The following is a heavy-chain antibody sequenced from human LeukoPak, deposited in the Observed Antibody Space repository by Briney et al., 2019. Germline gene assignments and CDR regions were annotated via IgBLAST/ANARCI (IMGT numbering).Heavy chain of an antibody. CDR3: ARQPAPGDDAFDI. J-gene: IGHJ3*02. V-gene: IGHV4-59*08. Sequence: PSETLSLTCTVSGGSISSYYWSWIRQPPGKGLEWIGYIYYSGSTNYNPSLKSRVTMSVDTSKNQFSLKLSSVTAADTAVYYCARQPAPGDDAFDIWGQGTMVTVSS. D-gene: IGHD2-21*01. CDR1: GGSISSYY. CDR2: IYYSGST.